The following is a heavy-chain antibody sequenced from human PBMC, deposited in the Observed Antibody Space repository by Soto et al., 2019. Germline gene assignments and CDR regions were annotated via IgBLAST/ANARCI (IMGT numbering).Heavy chain of an antibody. D-gene: IGHD5-18*01. V-gene: IGHV1-18*01. CDR3: ARDPGFGFGYSYAFALDV. CDR1: GYTFSNYG. J-gene: IGHJ6*02. Sequence: RASVKVSCKASGYTFSNYGISWVRQDPGQGLEWMGWISGYNGNTHYEEKVQDRIKMTTDTSTSTTYLELRSLRSDDTAVYFCARDPGFGFGYSYAFALDVWGQGTTVTVS. CDR2: ISGYNGNT.